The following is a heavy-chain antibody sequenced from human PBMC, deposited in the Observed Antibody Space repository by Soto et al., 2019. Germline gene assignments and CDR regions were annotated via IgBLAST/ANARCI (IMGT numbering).Heavy chain of an antibody. CDR1: GDSISRSRYY. CDR3: ARHLYSTSPDV. Sequence: QLQLQESGPGLAKPSETLSLTCTDSGDSISRSRYYWGWIRQPPGKGLEWIASIHYTGGTYYNPSLRSRVTISVDTSKTQFSLTVSSVTAADTAVYYCARHLYSTSPDVWGQGTSVTVSS. CDR2: IHYTGGT. D-gene: IGHD6-6*01. J-gene: IGHJ6*02. V-gene: IGHV4-39*01.